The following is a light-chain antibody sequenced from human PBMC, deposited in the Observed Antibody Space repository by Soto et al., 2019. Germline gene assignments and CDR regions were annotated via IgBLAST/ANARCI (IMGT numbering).Light chain of an antibody. Sequence: DIVMTQSPDSLSVSLGERATINCKSSQSVLHSSNNKNYLAWYQQKPGQPPNLLIYWASTRASGVPDRFSGSGSGTDFTLTISRLQAEDVAVYYCQQYYSTPQNTFGQGTKLEIK. CDR3: QQYYSTPQNT. V-gene: IGKV4-1*01. CDR1: QSVLHSSNNKNY. J-gene: IGKJ2*01. CDR2: WAS.